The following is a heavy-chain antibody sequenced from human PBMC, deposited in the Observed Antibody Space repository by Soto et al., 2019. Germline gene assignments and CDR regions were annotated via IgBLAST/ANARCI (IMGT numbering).Heavy chain of an antibody. CDR1: GGSISSSSYY. Sequence: SETLSLTCTVSGGSISSSSYYWGWIRQPPGKGLEWIGSIYYSGSTYYNPSLKSRVTISVDTSKNQFSLKLSSVTAADTAVYYCARHRGRYYYYMDVWGKGTTVTVSS. CDR2: IYYSGST. V-gene: IGHV4-39*01. CDR3: ARHRGRYYYYMDV. D-gene: IGHD3-10*01. J-gene: IGHJ6*03.